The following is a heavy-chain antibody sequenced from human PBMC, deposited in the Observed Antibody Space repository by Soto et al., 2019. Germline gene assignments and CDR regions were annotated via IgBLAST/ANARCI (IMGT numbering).Heavy chain of an antibody. J-gene: IGHJ4*02. CDR1: GFTFSSYG. CDR3: AKDSSPWVLWFGAYFDY. CDR2: ISYDGSNK. D-gene: IGHD3-10*01. V-gene: IGHV3-30*18. Sequence: QVQLVESGGGVVQPGRSLRLSCAASGFTFSSYGMHWVRQAPGKGLEWVAVISYDGSNKYYADSVKGRFTISRDNTKNTLYMQMNGLRAEDTVVYYCAKDSSPWVLWFGAYFDYWGQGPLVTVSS.